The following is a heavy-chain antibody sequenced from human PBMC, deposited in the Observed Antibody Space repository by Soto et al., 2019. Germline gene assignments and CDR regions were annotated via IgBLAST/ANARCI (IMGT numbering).Heavy chain of an antibody. CDR3: ARDKGIFGLGYYGMDV. CDR2: INPNSGGT. CDR1: GYTFTVYY. Sequence: ASVKVSCKASGYTFTVYYMHCVLQSARRGLEWMGCINPNSGGTNYAQKFQGRVTMTRDTSISTAYMELSRLRSDDTAVYYCARDKGIFGLGYYGMDVWGQGTTVTVSS. D-gene: IGHD3-3*01. V-gene: IGHV1-2*02. J-gene: IGHJ6*02.